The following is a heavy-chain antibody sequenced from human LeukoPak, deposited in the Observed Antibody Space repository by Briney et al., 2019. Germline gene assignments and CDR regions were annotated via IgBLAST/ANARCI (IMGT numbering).Heavy chain of an antibody. V-gene: IGHV4-34*01. Sequence: SETLSLTCAVYSGSFSGYYWSWIRQPPGKGLEWIGEINHSGSTNYNPSLKSRVTISVDTSKNQFSLKLSSVTAADTAVYYCARRRVLRFLEWLSRWFDPWGQGTLVAVSS. CDR1: SGSFSGYY. D-gene: IGHD3-3*01. CDR3: ARRRVLRFLEWLSRWFDP. CDR2: INHSGST. J-gene: IGHJ5*02.